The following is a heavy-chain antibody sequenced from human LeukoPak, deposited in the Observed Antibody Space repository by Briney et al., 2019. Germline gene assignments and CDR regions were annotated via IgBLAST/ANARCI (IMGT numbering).Heavy chain of an antibody. J-gene: IGHJ4*02. D-gene: IGHD3-10*01. V-gene: IGHV3-21*01. CDR2: ISSSSSYI. Sequence: GGSLRLSCAAPGFTFSSYSMNWVRQAPGKGLEWVSSISSSSSYIYYADSVKGRFTISRDNSKNTLYLQMNSLRAEDTAVYYCAKDLSKGLLYRRGMYYFDYWGQGTLVTVSS. CDR1: GFTFSSYS. CDR3: AKDLSKGLLYRRGMYYFDY.